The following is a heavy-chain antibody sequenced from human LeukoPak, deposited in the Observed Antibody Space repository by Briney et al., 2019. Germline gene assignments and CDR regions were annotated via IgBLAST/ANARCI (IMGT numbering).Heavy chain of an antibody. V-gene: IGHV4-34*01. Sequence: SETLSLTCAVYGGSFSGYYWSWIRQPPGKGLEWIGEINHSGSTNYNPSLKSRVTISVDTSKNQFSLKLSSVTAADTAVYYCARVGPPACITMVRGVIKDWGQGTLVTVSS. CDR2: INHSGST. CDR3: ARVGPPACITMVRGVIKD. CDR1: GGSFSGYY. J-gene: IGHJ4*02. D-gene: IGHD3-10*01.